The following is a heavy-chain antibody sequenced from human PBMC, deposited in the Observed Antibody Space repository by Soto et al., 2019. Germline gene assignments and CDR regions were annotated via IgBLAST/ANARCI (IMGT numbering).Heavy chain of an antibody. V-gene: IGHV3-53*01. Sequence: HPGGSLRLSCAASGFTVSSNYMSWVRQAPGKGLEWVSVIYSGGSTYYADSVKGRFTISRDNSKNTLYLQMNSLRAEDTAVYYCARVRSGYYYFDYWGQGTLVTVSS. CDR3: ARVRSGYYYFDY. D-gene: IGHD3-22*01. CDR1: GFTVSSNY. CDR2: IYSGGST. J-gene: IGHJ4*02.